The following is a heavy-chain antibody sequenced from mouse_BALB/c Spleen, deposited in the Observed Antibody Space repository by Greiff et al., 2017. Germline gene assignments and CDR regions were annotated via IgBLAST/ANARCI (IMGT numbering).Heavy chain of an antibody. CDR1: GFTFSSYG. CDR3: ARVGWGNSLGY. D-gene: IGHD2-3*01. CDR2: INSNGGST. V-gene: IGHV5-6-3*01. Sequence: EVKLMESGGGLVQPGGSLKLSCAASGFTFSSYGMSWVRQTPDKRLELVATINSNGGSTYYPDSVKGRFTISRDNAKNTLYLQMSSLKSEDTAMYYCARVGWGNSLGYWGQGTTLTVSS. J-gene: IGHJ2*01.